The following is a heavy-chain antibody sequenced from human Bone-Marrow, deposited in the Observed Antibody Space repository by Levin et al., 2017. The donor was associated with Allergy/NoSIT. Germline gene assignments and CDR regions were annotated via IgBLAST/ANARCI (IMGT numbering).Heavy chain of an antibody. V-gene: IGHV4-34*01. CDR2: ISQTGIT. Sequence: GSLRLSCAVYGGSFSGYYWSWIRQPPGKGLEWIGEISQTGITNYNPSLKSRVTMSVDTSKNQFSLNLTSVTAADTAVYYCSRGFWNGFCTWGFDQWGQGTLVTVSS. J-gene: IGHJ4*02. CDR3: SRGFWNGFCTWGFDQ. D-gene: IGHD3-3*01. CDR1: GGSFSGYY.